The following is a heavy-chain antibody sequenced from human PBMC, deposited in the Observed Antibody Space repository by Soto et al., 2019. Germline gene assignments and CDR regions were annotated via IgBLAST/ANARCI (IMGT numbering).Heavy chain of an antibody. CDR3: AKGRDYYDSSGYLISASFDY. D-gene: IGHD3-22*01. J-gene: IGHJ4*02. CDR2: ISGSGDVI. V-gene: IGHV3-23*01. Sequence: GGSLRLSCAASGFTFSDYAMSWVRQAPGKGLEWVSVISGSGDVIYYADSVKGRFTISRDNSKNTLYLQMNGLRAEDTAVYSCAKGRDYYDSSGYLISASFDYWGQGTLVTVSS. CDR1: GFTFSDYA.